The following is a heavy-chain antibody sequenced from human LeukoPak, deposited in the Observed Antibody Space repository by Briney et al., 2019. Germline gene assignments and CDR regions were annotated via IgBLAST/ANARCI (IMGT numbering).Heavy chain of an antibody. V-gene: IGHV1-18*04. CDR3: ARDCSTTSCFDY. D-gene: IGHD2-2*01. CDR2: INAYNGNI. CDR1: GYTFTGYF. Sequence: ASVKVSCKASGYTFTGYFIHWVRQAPGQGLEWMGWINAYNGNINYAQKLQGRVTMTTDTSTSTAYMELRSLRSDDTAVYYCARDCSTTSCFDYWGQGTLVTVSS. J-gene: IGHJ4*02.